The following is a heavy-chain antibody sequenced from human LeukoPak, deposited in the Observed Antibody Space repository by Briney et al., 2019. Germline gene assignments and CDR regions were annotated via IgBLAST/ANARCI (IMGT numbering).Heavy chain of an antibody. CDR3: ARDSSGWSYFDY. CDR2: IYISGST. D-gene: IGHD6-19*01. CDR1: GVSISSYY. Sequence: SETLSLTCTVSGVSISSYYWTWIRQPAGKGLECIGRIYISGSTNYNPSLKSRVTMSVDTSKNQFSLKLSSVTAADTAVFYCARDSSGWSYFDYWGQGTLVTVSS. V-gene: IGHV4-4*07. J-gene: IGHJ4*02.